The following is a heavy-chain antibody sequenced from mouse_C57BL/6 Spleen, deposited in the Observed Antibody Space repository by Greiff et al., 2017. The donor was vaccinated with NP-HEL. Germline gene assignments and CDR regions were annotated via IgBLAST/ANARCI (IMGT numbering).Heavy chain of an antibody. Sequence: VQLQQPGAELVKPGASVKVSCKASGYTFTSYWMHWVKQRPGQGLEWIGRIHPSDSDTNYNQKFKGKATLTVDKSSSTAYMQLSSLTSEDSAVYYCAAYYDYDGGLYYFDYWGQGTTLTVSS. J-gene: IGHJ2*01. D-gene: IGHD2-4*01. CDR1: GYTFTSYW. CDR2: IHPSDSDT. CDR3: AAYYDYDGGLYYFDY. V-gene: IGHV1-74*01.